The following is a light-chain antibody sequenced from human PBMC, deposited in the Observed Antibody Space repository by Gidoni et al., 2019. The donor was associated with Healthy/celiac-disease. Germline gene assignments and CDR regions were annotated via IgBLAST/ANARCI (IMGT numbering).Light chain of an antibody. CDR3: SSYTSSSTVV. CDR1: SSDVGGYNY. J-gene: IGLJ2*01. V-gene: IGLV2-14*01. Sequence: QSALTQPASVSVSPGQSITISCIGTSSDVGGYNYVSWYQQHPGKAPKLMIYDVSNRPSGVSNRFSGSKSGNTASLTISGLQAEDEADYYCSSYTSSSTVVFGGGTKLTVL. CDR2: DVS.